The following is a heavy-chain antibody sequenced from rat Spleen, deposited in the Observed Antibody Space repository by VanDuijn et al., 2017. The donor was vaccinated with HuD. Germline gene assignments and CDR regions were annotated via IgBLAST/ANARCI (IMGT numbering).Heavy chain of an antibody. CDR1: GFTFSNYV. V-gene: IGHV5-25*01. CDR2: ISTGGGNT. Sequence: EGQLVESGGGLVEPGRSLKLSCAASGFTFSNYVMDWVRQAPKKGLEWVASISTGGGNTYYPDSVKGRFTISRDNAKSTLYLQMNSLRSEDTATYYCAAHTYYYDGYYPDYWGQGVMVTVSS. J-gene: IGHJ2*01. D-gene: IGHD1-12*03. CDR3: AAHTYYYDGYYPDY.